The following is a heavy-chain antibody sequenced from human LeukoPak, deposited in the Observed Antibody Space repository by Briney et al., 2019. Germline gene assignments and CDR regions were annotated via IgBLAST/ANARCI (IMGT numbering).Heavy chain of an antibody. CDR2: INQDASTK. Sequence: GGSLRLSCEASGFTFDTYTVNWVRQAPGKGLEWVANINQDASTKQYVDSVKGRFTISRDNAKNSLYLQMNSLRADDTAIYYCARDQSGSLDYWGQGTLVTVSA. D-gene: IGHD1-26*01. CDR3: ARDQSGSLDY. V-gene: IGHV3-7*01. CDR1: GFTFDTYT. J-gene: IGHJ4*02.